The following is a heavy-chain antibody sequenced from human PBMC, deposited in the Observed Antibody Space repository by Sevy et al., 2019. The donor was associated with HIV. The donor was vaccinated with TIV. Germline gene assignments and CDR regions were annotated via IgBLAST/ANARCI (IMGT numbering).Heavy chain of an antibody. CDR2: INSDGSST. Sequence: GGSLRLSCAASGFTFSSYWMHWVRQAPGKGLVWVSRINSDGSSTSYADSVKGTFTISTDNAKNTLYLQMNSLRAEDTAVYYCARGDIVLVLAATSYGMDVWGQGTTVTVSS. CDR3: ARGDIVLVLAATSYGMDV. CDR1: GFTFSSYW. V-gene: IGHV3-74*01. J-gene: IGHJ6*02. D-gene: IGHD2-2*01.